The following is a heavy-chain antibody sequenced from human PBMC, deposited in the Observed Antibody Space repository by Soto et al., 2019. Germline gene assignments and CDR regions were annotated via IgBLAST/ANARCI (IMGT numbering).Heavy chain of an antibody. D-gene: IGHD2-15*01. CDR1: GFPFSNHC. CDR3: AKDGAPRYCTLSSCHPAGAY. V-gene: IGHV3-30*18. J-gene: IGHJ4*02. Sequence: AGSLRLPCAFSGFPFSNHCFHWVLQAPGKGPEWVAAISYDGSNEYYADSVKGRFTISRDKSKNMLYLQMASLRPEDTAVYYCAKDGAPRYCTLSSCHPAGAYWGQGTLVT. CDR2: ISYDGSNE.